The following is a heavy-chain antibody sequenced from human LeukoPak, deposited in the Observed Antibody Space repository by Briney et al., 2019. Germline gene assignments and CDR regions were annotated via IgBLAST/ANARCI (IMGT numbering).Heavy chain of an antibody. V-gene: IGHV3-53*04. Sequence: LSLTCTVSGGSITSGGYYWSWIRQHPGKGLEWVSVIYSGGSTYYADSVKGRFTISRHNSKNTLFLQMNSLRAEDTALYYCARVQYGNWFDPWGQGTLVTVSS. J-gene: IGHJ5*02. D-gene: IGHD2-2*01. CDR2: IYSGGST. CDR1: GGSITSGGYY. CDR3: ARVQYGNWFDP.